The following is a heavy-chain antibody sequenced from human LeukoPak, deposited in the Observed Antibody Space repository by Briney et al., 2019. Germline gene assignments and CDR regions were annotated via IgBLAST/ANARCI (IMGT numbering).Heavy chain of an antibody. J-gene: IGHJ4*02. CDR3: ARGPYGHGDYFHFDY. V-gene: IGHV6-1*01. CDR2: TYYRSKWYN. CDR1: GDSVSSNSTA. D-gene: IGHD4-17*01. Sequence: SQTLSLTCVISGDSVSSNSTAWNWIRQSPSRGLEWLGRTYYRSKWYNDYAVSVKSRISINPDTSKNQFSLQLNSVTPEDTAVYYCARGPYGHGDYFHFDYWGQGTLVTVSS.